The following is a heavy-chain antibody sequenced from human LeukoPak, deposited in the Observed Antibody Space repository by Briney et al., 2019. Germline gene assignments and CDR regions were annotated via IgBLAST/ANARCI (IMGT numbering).Heavy chain of an antibody. CDR1: GFTFSSFG. J-gene: IGHJ4*02. Sequence: TGGPLRLSCAASGFTFSSFGMHWVRQAPGKGLEWVAVIWYDASNKYYADSVKGRFTISRDNSKNTLYLQMNTLRDDDTAVYYCVRGVGVSRFNYLDSWGQGTLVIVSS. CDR2: IWYDASNK. V-gene: IGHV3-33*01. CDR3: VRGVGVSRFNYLDS. D-gene: IGHD6-13*01.